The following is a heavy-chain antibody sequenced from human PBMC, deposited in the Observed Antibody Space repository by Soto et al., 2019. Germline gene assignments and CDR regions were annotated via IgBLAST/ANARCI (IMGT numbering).Heavy chain of an antibody. V-gene: IGHV3-7*01. CDR1: GFTLSSYW. Sequence: GGSLRLSCEASGFTLSSYWMSWVRQAPGKGLEWVANTRQDGGQSYLVDSVQGRFTISRDNAKNSVYLQMNSLRAEDTAVYYCVRGGSTGWHFDSWGQGTLVTVPQ. CDR2: TRQDGGQS. J-gene: IGHJ4*02. CDR3: VRGGSTGWHFDS. D-gene: IGHD6-19*01.